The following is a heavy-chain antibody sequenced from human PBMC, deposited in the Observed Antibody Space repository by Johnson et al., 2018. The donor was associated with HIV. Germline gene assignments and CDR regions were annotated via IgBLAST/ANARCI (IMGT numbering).Heavy chain of an antibody. V-gene: IGHV3-30*04. CDR2: ISSDGTNK. J-gene: IGHJ3*02. D-gene: IGHD3-22*01. CDR3: AKENSSGYHDAFDI. Sequence: QVQLVESGGGVVQPGRSLRLSCAASGFTFSSYAMHWVRQAPGKGLEWVAVISSDGTNKNYGDSVKGRFTISSDNSKNTLFLQMNSLRAEDTSLYYCAKENSSGYHDAFDIWGQGTMVTVSS. CDR1: GFTFSSYA.